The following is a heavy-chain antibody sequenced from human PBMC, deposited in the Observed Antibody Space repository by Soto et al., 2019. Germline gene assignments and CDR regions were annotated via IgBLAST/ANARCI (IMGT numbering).Heavy chain of an antibody. CDR3: AKAVARRLTGYPAIFDY. V-gene: IGHV3-21*04. Sequence: PGGSLRLSCAGSGFTFSNYTMNWVRQAPGKGLEWGSSISRSNSYIKYADSVKGRFTVSRDNAKNSLYLQMNSLRAEDTAVYYCAKAVARRLTGYPAIFDYCGQRTLVTGS. D-gene: IGHD3-9*01. CDR2: ISRSNSYI. CDR1: GFTFSNYT. J-gene: IGHJ4*02.